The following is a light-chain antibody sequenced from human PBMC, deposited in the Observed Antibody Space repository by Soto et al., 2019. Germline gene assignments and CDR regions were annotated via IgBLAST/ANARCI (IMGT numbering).Light chain of an antibody. V-gene: IGLV2-14*01. J-gene: IGLJ3*02. CDR3: SSYTSSSTLEVL. CDR1: SSDVGGYNH. CDR2: DVS. Sequence: QSALTQPASVSGSPGQSITISCTGTSSDVGGYNHVSWYQQQPGKASKLIIYDVSNRPSGVSNRFSGSKSGSTASLTISGRQAEDDADYYCSSYTSSSTLEVLFGGGTQLTVL.